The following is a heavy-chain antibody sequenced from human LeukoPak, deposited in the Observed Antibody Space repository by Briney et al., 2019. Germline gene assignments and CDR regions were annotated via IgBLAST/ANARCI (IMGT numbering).Heavy chain of an antibody. Sequence: PGGSLRLSCAASGFTFSSYSMNWVRQAPGKGLEWIGEINHSGSTNYNPSLKSRVTISVDTSKNQFSLKLSSVTAADTAVYYCARAEGALAVAGPYFGYWGQGTLVTVSS. CDR1: GFTFSSYS. J-gene: IGHJ4*02. D-gene: IGHD6-19*01. CDR2: INHSGST. V-gene: IGHV4-34*01. CDR3: ARAEGALAVAGPYFGY.